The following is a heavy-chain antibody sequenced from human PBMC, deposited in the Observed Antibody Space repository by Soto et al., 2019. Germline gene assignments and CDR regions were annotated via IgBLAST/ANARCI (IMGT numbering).Heavy chain of an antibody. CDR2: ISSSGSTI. J-gene: IGHJ6*02. CDR3: ARDGIATYQLLHYYYYYGMDV. V-gene: IGHV3-48*03. CDR1: GFTFSSYE. Sequence: PGGSLRLSCAASGFTFSSYEMNWVRQAPGKGLEWVSYISSSGSTIYYADSVKGRFTISRDNAKNSLYLQMNSLRAEDTAVYYCARDGIATYQLLHYYYYYGMDVWGQGTTVTVSS. D-gene: IGHD2-2*01.